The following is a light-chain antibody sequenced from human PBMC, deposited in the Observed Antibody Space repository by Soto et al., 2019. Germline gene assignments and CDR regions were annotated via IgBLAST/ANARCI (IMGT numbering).Light chain of an antibody. Sequence: QSVLTQPASVSGSPGQSITISCTGTSSDVGGYNYVSWYQQHPGKAPKLMIYEVSNRPSGVSNRFSGSKSGNTAFLTISGLQTEDEADYYCSSYTSSSTLLYVFGTGTKLTVL. CDR2: EVS. J-gene: IGLJ1*01. CDR1: SSDVGGYNY. CDR3: SSYTSSSTLLYV. V-gene: IGLV2-14*01.